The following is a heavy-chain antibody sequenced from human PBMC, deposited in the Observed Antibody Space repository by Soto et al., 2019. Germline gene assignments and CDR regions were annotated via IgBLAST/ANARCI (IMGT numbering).Heavy chain of an antibody. CDR2: IRSKANSYAT. D-gene: IGHD3-3*01. V-gene: IGHV3-73*01. CDR1: GFTFSGSA. Sequence: GGSLRLSCAASGFTFSGSAMHWVRQASGKGLEWVGRIRSKANSYATAYAASVKGRFTISRDDSKNTAYLQMISLKTEDTAVYYCTRALGVVVGTWYFDYGGPGTLVTVSS. J-gene: IGHJ4*02. CDR3: TRALGVVVGTWYFDY.